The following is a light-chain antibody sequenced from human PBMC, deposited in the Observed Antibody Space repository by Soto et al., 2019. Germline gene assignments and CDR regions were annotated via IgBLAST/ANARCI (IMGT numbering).Light chain of an antibody. CDR2: KVS. Sequence: DIVLTQTPLSSPVTLGQAASIPCRLGQTIVHNVGNTSLGWFQQRPGHPPRLLIFKVSDRFSGVPDRFSGSGAGTDFTLTISRVEAEDVGVYYCMQATQSTWTFGQGTKVEIK. V-gene: IGKV2-24*01. CDR1: QTIVHNVGNTS. CDR3: MQATQSTWT. J-gene: IGKJ1*01.